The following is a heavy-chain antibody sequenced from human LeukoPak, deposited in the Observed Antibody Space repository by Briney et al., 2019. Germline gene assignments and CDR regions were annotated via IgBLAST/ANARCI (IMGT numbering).Heavy chain of an antibody. CDR2: IKQDGSET. V-gene: IGHV3-7*01. D-gene: IGHD5-18*01. CDR3: AREDTAMAAFDY. J-gene: IGHJ4*02. CDR1: GFTFSNYW. Sequence: GGSLRLSCAASGFTFSNYWMSWVRQAPGKGLEGVANIKQDGSETYYVDSVTGRFTISRDNAKNSLSLQMNSLRAEDTAVYYCAREDTAMAAFDYWGQGTLVTVSS.